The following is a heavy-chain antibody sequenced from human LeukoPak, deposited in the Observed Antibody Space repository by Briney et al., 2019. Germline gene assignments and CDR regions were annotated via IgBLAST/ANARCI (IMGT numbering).Heavy chain of an antibody. CDR1: GYTFTSYD. V-gene: IGHV1-8*01. D-gene: IGHD3-10*01. J-gene: IGHJ4*02. CDR3: ARESGFYGSGSRY. CDR2: MNPNSGNT. Sequence: ASVKVSCKASGYTFTSYDIHWVRQTTGQGLEWMGWMNPNSGNTGYAQKFQGRVTMTRNPSISTAYMELSSLNSADTAVYYCARESGFYGSGSRYWGQGTLVTVSS.